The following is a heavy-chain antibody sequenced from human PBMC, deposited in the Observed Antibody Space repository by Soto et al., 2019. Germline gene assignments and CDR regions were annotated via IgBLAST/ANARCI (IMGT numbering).Heavy chain of an antibody. V-gene: IGHV1-58*01. Sequence: ASVKVSCKAAGFTLSTSAVQWVRQARGQRLEWIGWIVIGSGSTNYAQKFQERVTITRDMSTSTAYMELSSLRSEDTATYYCAANKNNWNYERHYWGHGTPVTVS. CDR2: IVIGSGST. CDR1: GFTLSTSA. D-gene: IGHD1-7*01. CDR3: AANKNNWNYERHY. J-gene: IGHJ4*01.